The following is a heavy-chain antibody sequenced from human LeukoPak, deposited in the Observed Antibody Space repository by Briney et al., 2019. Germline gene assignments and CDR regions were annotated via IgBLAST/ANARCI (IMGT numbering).Heavy chain of an antibody. CDR1: GFTFSSYA. D-gene: IGHD3-3*01. V-gene: IGHV3-30-3*01. Sequence: AGGSLRLSCAASGFTFSSYAMHWVRQAPGKGLEWVAVISYDGSNKYYADSVKGRFTISRDNSKNTLYLQMNSLRAEDTAVYYCARGPILYPRDYWGQGTLVTVSS. CDR3: ARGPILYPRDY. J-gene: IGHJ4*02. CDR2: ISYDGSNK.